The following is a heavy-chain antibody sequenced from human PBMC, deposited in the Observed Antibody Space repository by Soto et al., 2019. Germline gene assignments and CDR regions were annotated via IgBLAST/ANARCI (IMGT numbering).Heavy chain of an antibody. CDR1: GGSISSGDYY. CDR3: ARAMVVTQNWFDP. D-gene: IGHD2-21*02. Sequence: SETLSLTYTVSGGSISSGDYYWSWIRQPPGKGLEWIGYIYYSGSTYYNPSLKSRVTISVDTSKNQFSLKLSSVTAADTAVYYCARAMVVTQNWFDPWGQGTLVTVSS. V-gene: IGHV4-30-4*01. CDR2: IYYSGST. J-gene: IGHJ5*02.